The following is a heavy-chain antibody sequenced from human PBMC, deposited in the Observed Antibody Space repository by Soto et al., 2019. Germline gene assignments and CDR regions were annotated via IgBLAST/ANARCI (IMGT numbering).Heavy chain of an antibody. CDR3: ARDRGGWSHNWFDP. V-gene: IGHV1-69*06. CDR1: GGTFSSYA. Sequence: SVKVSCKASGGTFSSYAISWVRQAPGQGLEWMGGIIPIFGTASYAQKFQGRVTITADKSTSTAYMERSSLRSEDTAVYYCARDRGGWSHNWFDPWGQGTLVTVSS. J-gene: IGHJ5*02. D-gene: IGHD6-19*01. CDR2: IIPIFGTA.